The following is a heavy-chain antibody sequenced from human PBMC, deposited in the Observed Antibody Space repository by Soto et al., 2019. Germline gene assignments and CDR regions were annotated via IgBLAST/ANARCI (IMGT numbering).Heavy chain of an antibody. CDR2: IGGNGDST. J-gene: IGHJ3*02. V-gene: IGHV3-23*01. CDR3: ARSGLLYSTTYYDDAFDM. CDR1: GFTFSNYV. D-gene: IGHD1-26*01. Sequence: VQLLESGGDLVQPGGSLRVSCAASGFTFSNYVMNWVRQAPGKGLEWVSSIGGNGDSTYYTDSVKGRFTISRDNSKNTLDLQMVSLRAEDTAVYYCARSGLLYSTTYYDDAFDMWGQGTVVTVSS.